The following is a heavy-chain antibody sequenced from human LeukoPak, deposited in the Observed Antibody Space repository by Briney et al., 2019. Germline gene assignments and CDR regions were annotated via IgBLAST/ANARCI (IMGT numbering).Heavy chain of an antibody. Sequence: SETLSLTRTVSGGSISSYYWSWIRQPPGKGLEWIGYIYYSGSTNYNPSLKSRVTISVDTSKNQFSLKLSSVTAADTAVYYCARMTGYCSSTSCYTGFEGMGVWGQGTTVTVSS. J-gene: IGHJ6*02. D-gene: IGHD2-2*02. CDR3: ARMTGYCSSTSCYTGFEGMGV. V-gene: IGHV4-59*01. CDR2: IYYSGST. CDR1: GGSISSYY.